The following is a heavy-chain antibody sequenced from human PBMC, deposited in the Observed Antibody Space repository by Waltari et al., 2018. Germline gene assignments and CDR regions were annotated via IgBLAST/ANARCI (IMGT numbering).Heavy chain of an antibody. D-gene: IGHD1-1*01. CDR1: GFTFSSYA. CDR2: IKQDGSEK. V-gene: IGHV3-7*01. Sequence: EVQLLESGGGLVQPGGSLRLSCAASGFTFSSYAMSWVRQAPGKGLEWVANIKQDGSEKYYVDSVKGRFTISRDNAKNSLYLQMNSLRAEDTAVYYCAREGVQLEIDYWGQGTLVTVSS. CDR3: AREGVQLEIDY. J-gene: IGHJ4*02.